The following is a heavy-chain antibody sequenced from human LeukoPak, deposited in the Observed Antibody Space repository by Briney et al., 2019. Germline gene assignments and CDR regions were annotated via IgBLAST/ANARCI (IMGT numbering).Heavy chain of an antibody. CDR1: GYTFTGYY. CDR3: ARVVDGYNYGAFDI. V-gene: IGHV1-2*02. D-gene: IGHD5-24*01. J-gene: IGHJ3*02. Sequence: GASVKVSCKASGYTFTGYYIHWVRQAPGQGLEWMGWINPNSGGTNYARRFQGRVTMTRDASISTAYMELSSLRSDDTAVYYCARVVDGYNYGAFDIWGQGTVVTVSS. CDR2: INPNSGGT.